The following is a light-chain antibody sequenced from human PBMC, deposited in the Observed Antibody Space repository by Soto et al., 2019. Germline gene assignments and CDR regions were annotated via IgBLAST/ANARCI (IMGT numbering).Light chain of an antibody. J-gene: IGLJ1*01. Sequence: QCALTQPPSASGSPGQSFTIACTGTSSDVGGYNYISWYQQHPGKAPKLMIYEVSKRPSGVPDRFSGSKSGNTASLTVSGLQAEDEADYYCRSYAGSNNYVFGTGTKVTVL. CDR1: SSDVGGYNY. CDR3: RSYAGSNNYV. V-gene: IGLV2-8*01. CDR2: EVS.